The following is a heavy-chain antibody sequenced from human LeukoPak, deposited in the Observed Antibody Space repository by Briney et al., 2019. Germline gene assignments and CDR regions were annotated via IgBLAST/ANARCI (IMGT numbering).Heavy chain of an antibody. J-gene: IGHJ4*02. CDR2: ISGYNGRT. Sequence: ASVKVSCKASGYIFTSYYINWVRQAPGQGLEWMGWISGYNGRTDYAQMLQGRVTMTTDTSTSTAYMELRGPTSDDTAVYYCARGDNYKMLYYFEYWGQGTLVAVSS. CDR1: GYIFTSYY. CDR3: ARGDNYKMLYYFEY. V-gene: IGHV1-18*01. D-gene: IGHD1-1*01.